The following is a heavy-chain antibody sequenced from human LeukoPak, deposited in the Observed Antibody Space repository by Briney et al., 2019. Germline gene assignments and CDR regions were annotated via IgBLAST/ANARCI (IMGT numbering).Heavy chain of an antibody. CDR1: GGSLTSYY. D-gene: IGHD5-12*01. Sequence: SETLSLTCNVSGGSLTSYYWSWIRLPPGKGLEWIGYIYYTGSTSYNPSLKSRITISVDTSKNLFSLRLSSVTAADTGVYYCARRLGSGYAEDYYYYGLDVWGQGTTVTVSS. V-gene: IGHV4-59*01. J-gene: IGHJ6*02. CDR2: IYYTGST. CDR3: ARRLGSGYAEDYYYYGLDV.